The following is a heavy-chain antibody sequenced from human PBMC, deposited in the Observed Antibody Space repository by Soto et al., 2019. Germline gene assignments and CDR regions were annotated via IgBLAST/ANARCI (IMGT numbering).Heavy chain of an antibody. D-gene: IGHD3-10*01. CDR3: ARGVGSGSYYNQYNWFDP. CDR1: GYTFTNYG. V-gene: IGHV1-18*01. Sequence: QVQLVQSGAEVKKPGASVKVSCKASGYTFTNYGITWVRQAPGQGLEWMGWISAYNGNTKYEQKLQGRVTMTTDTXTXTXXMELRSLRSDDTAVYYCARGVGSGSYYNQYNWFDPWGQGTMVTVSS. J-gene: IGHJ5*02. CDR2: ISAYNGNT.